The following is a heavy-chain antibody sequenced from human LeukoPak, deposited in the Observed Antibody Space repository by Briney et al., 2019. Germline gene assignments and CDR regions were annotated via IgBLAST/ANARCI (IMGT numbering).Heavy chain of an antibody. Sequence: PSETLSLTCTVSDGSITNYDWSWVRQPPGKGLEWIGRIYTSGSTNYNPSLKSRVTISVDTSKNQFSLKLSSVTAADTAVYYCARDETLAYCGGDCYSGAFDIWGQGTMVTVSS. CDR3: ARDETLAYCGGDCYSGAFDI. CDR1: DGSITNYD. V-gene: IGHV4-4*08. J-gene: IGHJ3*02. CDR2: IYTSGST. D-gene: IGHD2-21*01.